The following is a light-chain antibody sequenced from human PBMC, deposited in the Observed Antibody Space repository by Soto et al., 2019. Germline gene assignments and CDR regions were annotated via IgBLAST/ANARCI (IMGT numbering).Light chain of an antibody. CDR2: ETS. V-gene: IGKV1-5*03. CDR3: QQYYSYSPNS. Sequence: DIQMTQSPSTLSASVGERVTITCRASQSVGGRVAWYQQKPGEAPKFVIYETSKLESGVPKRFRGSGFGTEFTLTITSLQPDDFGTYYCQQYYSYSPNSFGQGTKLEIK. CDR1: QSVGGR. J-gene: IGKJ2*03.